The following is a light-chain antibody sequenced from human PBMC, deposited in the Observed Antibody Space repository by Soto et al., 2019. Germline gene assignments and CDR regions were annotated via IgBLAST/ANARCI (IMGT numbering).Light chain of an antibody. CDR3: LQDDNYPLT. Sequence: AIQMTQSPSSLSASVGDRVTITCRASQGIGRDLGWYQQKPGKAPKLLIYAASTLHSGVPSRFSGSGSGTDFTLTISSLQPEDFATYYCLQDDNYPLTFGGGTKVEMK. V-gene: IGKV1-6*01. J-gene: IGKJ4*01. CDR2: AAS. CDR1: QGIGRD.